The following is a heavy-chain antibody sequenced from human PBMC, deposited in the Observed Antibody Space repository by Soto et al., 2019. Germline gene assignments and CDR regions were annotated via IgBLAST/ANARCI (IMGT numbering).Heavy chain of an antibody. CDR1: GVSISSSIYY. D-gene: IGHD4-17*01. CDR2: IYYSGST. J-gene: IGHJ5*02. Sequence: SETLSLTCTVSGVSISSSIYYWGWIRQPPGKGLEWIGSIYYSGSTYYNPSLKSRVTISVDTSKNQFSLKLSSVTAADTAVYYCARDGLRPSWGQGTLVTVSS. V-gene: IGHV4-39*07. CDR3: ARDGLRPS.